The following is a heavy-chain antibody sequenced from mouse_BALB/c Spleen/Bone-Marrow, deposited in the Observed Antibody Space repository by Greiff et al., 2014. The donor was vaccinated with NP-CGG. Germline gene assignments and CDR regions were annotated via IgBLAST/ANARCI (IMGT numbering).Heavy chain of an antibody. D-gene: IGHD4-1*01. J-gene: IGHJ4*01. CDR3: ARFAGTPYTMDY. CDR1: GYSITSDYS. V-gene: IGHV3-1*02. Sequence: EVQGVESGPDLVKPSQSLSLTCTVTGYSITSDYSWHWIRQFPGNKLEWMGYIHYSGTTVYNPSLKSRISITRDTSNNQFFLQLNSVTTGDTATYYCARFAGTPYTMDYWGQGTSVTVSS. CDR2: IHYSGTT.